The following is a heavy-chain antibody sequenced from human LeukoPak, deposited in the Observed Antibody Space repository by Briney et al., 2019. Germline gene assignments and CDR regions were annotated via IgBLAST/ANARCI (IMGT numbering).Heavy chain of an antibody. CDR3: ARAKYYYDSSGHKLNWFDP. CDR2: IYYSGST. V-gene: IGHV4-59*01. D-gene: IGHD3-22*01. Sequence: SETLSLTCTVSGGSISSYYWSWIRQHPGKGLEWIGYIYYSGSTNYNPSLKSRVTISVDTSKNQFSLKLSSVTAADTAVYYCARAKYYYDSSGHKLNWFDPWGQGTLVTVSS. CDR1: GGSISSYY. J-gene: IGHJ5*02.